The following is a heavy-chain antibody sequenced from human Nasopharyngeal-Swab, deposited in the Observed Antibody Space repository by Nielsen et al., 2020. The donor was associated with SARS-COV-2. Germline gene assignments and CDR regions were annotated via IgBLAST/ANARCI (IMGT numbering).Heavy chain of an antibody. J-gene: IGHJ6*02. Sequence: ASVKVSCKPSGYTFTDYYMHWVRQAPGQGLEWMAWISGYNGNTNYAQKLQGRVTMTTDTSTSTAYMELRSLRSDDTAVYYCARDAEDSSGYYHYHYGMDVWGQGTTVTVSS. V-gene: IGHV1-18*04. CDR1: GYTFTDYY. D-gene: IGHD3-22*01. CDR3: ARDAEDSSGYYHYHYGMDV. CDR2: ISGYNGNT.